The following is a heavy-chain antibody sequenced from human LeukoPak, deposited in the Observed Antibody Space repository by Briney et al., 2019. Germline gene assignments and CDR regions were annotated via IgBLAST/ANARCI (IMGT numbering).Heavy chain of an antibody. D-gene: IGHD3-9*01. Sequence: SETLSLTCAVYGGSFSGYYWSWIRQPPGKGLEWIGEIDHSGSTNYNPSLKSRVTISVDTSKNQFSLKLSSVTAADTAVYYCARGLRYFDWLSNWFDPWGQGTLVTVSS. CDR3: ARGLRYFDWLSNWFDP. CDR1: GGSFSGYY. CDR2: IDHSGST. V-gene: IGHV4-34*01. J-gene: IGHJ5*02.